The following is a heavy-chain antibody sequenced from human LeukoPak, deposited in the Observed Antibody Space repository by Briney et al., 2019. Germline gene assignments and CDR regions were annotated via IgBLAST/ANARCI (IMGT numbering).Heavy chain of an antibody. V-gene: IGHV3-23*01. Sequence: GGSLRLSCAASGFTFSSYAMSWVRQAPGKGLEWVSAISGSGGSTYYADSVKGRFTISRDNSKNTLYLQMTSLKAEDTAVYYCAKDYYDILTGYTDYWGQGTLVTVSS. CDR1: GFTFSSYA. CDR3: AKDYYDILTGYTDY. CDR2: ISGSGGST. J-gene: IGHJ4*02. D-gene: IGHD3-9*01.